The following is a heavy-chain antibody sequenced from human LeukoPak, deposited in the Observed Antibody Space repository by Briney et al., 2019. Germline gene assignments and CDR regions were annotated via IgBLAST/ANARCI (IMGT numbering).Heavy chain of an antibody. D-gene: IGHD2-2*02. CDR3: ASSSVPAAIQIDY. CDR1: GFTFSSYS. Sequence: GGSLRLSCAASGFTFSSYSMNWVRQAPGKGLEWVSYISSSSSTIYYADSVKGRFTISRDNAKNSLYLQMNSLRAEDTAVYYCASSSVPAAIQIDYWGQGTLVTVSS. CDR2: ISSSSSTI. V-gene: IGHV3-48*01. J-gene: IGHJ4*02.